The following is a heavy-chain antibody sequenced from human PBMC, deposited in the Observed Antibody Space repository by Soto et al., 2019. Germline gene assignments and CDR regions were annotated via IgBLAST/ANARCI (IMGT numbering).Heavy chain of an antibody. CDR1: GVTFSSYA. V-gene: IGHV3-23*01. Sequence: GGSLRLSCAASGVTFSSYAMSWVRQAPGKGLEWVSAISGSGGSTYYADSVKGRFTISRDNSKNTLYLQMNSLRAEDTAVYYCAKARPHYDSSRYYFDYWGQGTLVTVSS. J-gene: IGHJ4*02. CDR3: AKARPHYDSSRYYFDY. D-gene: IGHD3-22*01. CDR2: ISGSGGST.